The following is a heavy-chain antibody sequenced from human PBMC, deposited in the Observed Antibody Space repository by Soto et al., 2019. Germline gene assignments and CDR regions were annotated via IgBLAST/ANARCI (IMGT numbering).Heavy chain of an antibody. J-gene: IGHJ6*02. V-gene: IGHV1-69*01. D-gene: IGHD2-2*01. CDR1: GCTFSSYA. CDR2: IIPIFGTA. CDR3: ARGVVVPAAMGGYYYYGMDV. Sequence: ASVKVSCKASGCTFSSYAISLVRQAPGQGLEWMGGIIPIFGTANYAQKFQGRVTITADESTSTAYMELSSLRSEDTAVYYCARGVVVPAAMGGYYYYGMDVWGQGTTVTVSS.